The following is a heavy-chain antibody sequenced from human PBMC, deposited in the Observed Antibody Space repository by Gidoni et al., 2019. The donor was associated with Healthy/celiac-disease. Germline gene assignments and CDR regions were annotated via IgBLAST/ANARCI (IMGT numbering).Heavy chain of an antibody. CDR1: GGSISSSSYY. V-gene: IGHV4-39*01. D-gene: IGHD4-17*01. Sequence: QLQLQESVPGLVKPSETLSLTCTVSGGSISSSSYYWGWIRQPPGKGLEWIGSIYYSGSTYDNPSLKSRVTISVDTSKNQFSLKLSSVTAADTAVYYCARLTTVTTYWFDPWGQGTLVTVSS. CDR2: IYYSGST. J-gene: IGHJ5*02. CDR3: ARLTTVTTYWFDP.